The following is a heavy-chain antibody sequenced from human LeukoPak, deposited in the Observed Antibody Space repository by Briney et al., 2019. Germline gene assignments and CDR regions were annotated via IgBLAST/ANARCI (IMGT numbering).Heavy chain of an antibody. CDR3: AREYGGNKAFDI. V-gene: IGHV4-31*03. D-gene: IGHD4-23*01. Sequence: SQTLSLTCTVSGGSISSGGYSWSWIRQHPGKGLEWIGYIYYSGSTYYNPSLKSRVTISVDTSKNQFSLKLSSVTAADTAVYYCAREYGGNKAFDIWGQGTMVTVSS. CDR1: GGSISSGGYS. CDR2: IYYSGST. J-gene: IGHJ3*02.